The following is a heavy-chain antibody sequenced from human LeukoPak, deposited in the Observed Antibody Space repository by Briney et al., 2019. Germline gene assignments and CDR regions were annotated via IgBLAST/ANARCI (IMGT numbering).Heavy chain of an antibody. CDR1: ALTFSSYA. D-gene: IGHD4-17*01. CDR3: RRQGGPYGPCDY. J-gene: IGHJ4*02. CDR2: ISYDGSNK. V-gene: IGHV3-30*04. Sequence: GGSLRLSCAASALTFSSYAMHWVRQAPGEGLGWVAVISYDGSNKYYAGSVKGRFTISRDNSKDTLYLQMNSLRAEDPAVYYCRRQGGPYGPCDYWGQGTLVTVSS.